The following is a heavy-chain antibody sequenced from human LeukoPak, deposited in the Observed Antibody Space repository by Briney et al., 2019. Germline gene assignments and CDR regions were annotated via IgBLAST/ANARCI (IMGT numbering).Heavy chain of an antibody. Sequence: GFLRLSCAASGFTFSSYAMSWVRQAPGKGLEWVSAISGSGDSTYYGDSVKGRFTISRDNSKNTLYLQMNSLRAEDTAVYYCAKTRPLDSSSWSHGDYWGQGTLVTVSS. V-gene: IGHV3-23*01. CDR3: AKTRPLDSSSWSHGDY. CDR1: GFTFSSYA. J-gene: IGHJ4*02. D-gene: IGHD6-13*01. CDR2: ISGSGDST.